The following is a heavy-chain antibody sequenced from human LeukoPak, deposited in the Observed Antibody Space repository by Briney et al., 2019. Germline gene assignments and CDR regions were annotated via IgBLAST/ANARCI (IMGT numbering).Heavy chain of an antibody. J-gene: IGHJ3*02. CDR1: GFTFSSYW. CDR2: IKQDGSEK. Sequence: GGSLRLSCAASGFTFSSYWMSWVRQAPGKGLEWVANIKQDGSEKYYVDSVKGRFTISRDNAKNSLYLQMNSLRAEDTAVYYCASNGGYCSGGSCRLWVGNAFDIWGQGTMVTVSS. CDR3: ASNGGYCSGGSCRLWVGNAFDI. V-gene: IGHV3-7*01. D-gene: IGHD2-15*01.